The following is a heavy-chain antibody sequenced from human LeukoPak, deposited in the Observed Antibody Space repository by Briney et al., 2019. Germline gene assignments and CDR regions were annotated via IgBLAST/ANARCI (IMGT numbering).Heavy chain of an antibody. V-gene: IGHV4-4*07. D-gene: IGHD2-2*01. CDR1: GGSTNSYY. CDR2: IYSSGST. Sequence: SETLCLTCSVSGGSTNSYYWSWIRQSGGKGLEWIGRIYSSGSTVYNLSLSSRLTMSIDTSKNQSYLTLKSVTATDTAVYYCARVKASSTSWTFDQWGQGALVTVSS. CDR3: ARVKASSTSWTFDQ. J-gene: IGHJ4*02.